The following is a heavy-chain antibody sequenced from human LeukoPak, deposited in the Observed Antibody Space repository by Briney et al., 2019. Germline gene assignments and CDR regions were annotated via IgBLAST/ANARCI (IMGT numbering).Heavy chain of an antibody. Sequence: GGSLRLSCAASGFTFSSYAMSWVRQAPGKGLEWVSAISGSGGSTYYADSVKGRFTISRDNSKNTLYLQMNSLRAEGTAVYYCAKLMGGRHQLLLYYFDYWGQGTLVTVSS. J-gene: IGHJ4*02. CDR3: AKLMGGRHQLLLYYFDY. V-gene: IGHV3-23*01. CDR1: GFTFSSYA. D-gene: IGHD2-2*01. CDR2: ISGSGGST.